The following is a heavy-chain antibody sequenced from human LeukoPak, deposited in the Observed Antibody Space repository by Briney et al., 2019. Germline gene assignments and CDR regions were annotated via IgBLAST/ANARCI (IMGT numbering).Heavy chain of an antibody. V-gene: IGHV3-21*01. J-gene: IGHJ4*02. D-gene: IGHD1-26*01. CDR3: ATVQGSYSPLDY. CDR2: ISSRGGYT. Sequence: GGSLRLSCAASGFTFSSYNMNWVRQAPGKGLEWVSFISSRGGYTYYADSVKGRFTISRDNAKNSLYLQMNSLRAEDTAVYFCATVQGSYSPLDYWGQGTLVTVSS. CDR1: GFTFSSYN.